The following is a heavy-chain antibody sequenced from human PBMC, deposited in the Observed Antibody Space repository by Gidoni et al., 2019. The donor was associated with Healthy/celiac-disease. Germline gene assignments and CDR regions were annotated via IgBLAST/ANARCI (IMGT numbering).Heavy chain of an antibody. CDR2: IIPIFGTA. CDR1: GGTFSSYV. CDR3: ARDRYYDSTGINPGGAFDI. Sequence: QVPLVQSGAEVKLPGYSVKVSCQASGGTFSSYVISWVRQAPGQGLEWLGGIIPIFGTANYAQKCQGRVTITADKSTSTAYMELSSLRSEDTAVYYWARDRYYDSTGINPGGAFDIWGQGTMVTVSS. V-gene: IGHV1-69*06. D-gene: IGHD3-22*01. J-gene: IGHJ3*02.